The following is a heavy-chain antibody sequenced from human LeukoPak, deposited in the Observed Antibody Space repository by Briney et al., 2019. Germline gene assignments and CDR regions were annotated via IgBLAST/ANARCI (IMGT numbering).Heavy chain of an antibody. J-gene: IGHJ4*02. CDR3: ARLVWGTDRYFDL. V-gene: IGHV3-7*01. CDR1: GFTFSGW. Sequence: GGSLRLSCAASGFTFSGWMSWLRKAPGKGLEWVANIKQDATAKYYVDSVKGRFTISRDNAKNSLYLDMNSLRAEDTAVYYCARLVWGTDRYFDLWGQGTLVTVSS. CDR2: IKQDATAK. D-gene: IGHD3-16*01.